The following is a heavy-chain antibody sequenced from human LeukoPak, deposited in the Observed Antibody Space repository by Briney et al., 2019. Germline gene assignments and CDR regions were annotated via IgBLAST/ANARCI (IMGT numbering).Heavy chain of an antibody. CDR2: INPNSGGT. V-gene: IGHV1-2*02. D-gene: IGHD6-13*01. Sequence: GASVNVSCKASGYTFTDYYMHWVRQAPGQGLEGMGWINPNSGGTNYAQKFQGRVTMTTDTSISTAYMEVSRLRSDDTAVYYCARVRIGQQLDKYYYYAMDVWGQGTTVTVSS. CDR1: GYTFTDYY. J-gene: IGHJ6*02. CDR3: ARVRIGQQLDKYYYYAMDV.